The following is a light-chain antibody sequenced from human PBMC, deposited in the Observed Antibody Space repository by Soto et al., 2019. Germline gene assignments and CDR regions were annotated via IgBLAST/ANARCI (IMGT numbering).Light chain of an antibody. V-gene: IGKV4-1*01. J-gene: IGKJ3*01. CDR1: QSVLYSSNNKNY. CDR3: QQYYSSPS. Sequence: DIVMTQSPDSLAVSLGERATINCKSSQSVLYSSNNKNYFAWYQQKPGQPPKLLIYWSSTRESGVPDRFSGSGSGTDFTLTSSSLQAEDVAVYYCQQYYSSPSFGPGTKVDIK. CDR2: WSS.